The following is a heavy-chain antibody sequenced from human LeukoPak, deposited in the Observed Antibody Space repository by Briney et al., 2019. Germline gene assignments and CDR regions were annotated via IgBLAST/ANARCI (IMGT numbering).Heavy chain of an antibody. V-gene: IGHV3-23*01. CDR3: AKTATWIGGWLSY. Sequence: SWVRXAXXXGLEWVSAISGSGGSTYYADSVKGRFTISRDNSKNTLYLQMNSLRAEDTAVYYCAKTATWIGGWLSYWGQGTLVTVSS. D-gene: IGHD6-19*01. CDR2: ISGSGGST. J-gene: IGHJ4*02.